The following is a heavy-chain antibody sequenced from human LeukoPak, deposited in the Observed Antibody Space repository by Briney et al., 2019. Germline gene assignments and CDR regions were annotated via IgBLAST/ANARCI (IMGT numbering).Heavy chain of an antibody. CDR1: GGSISSYY. CDR3: ARVDRDTMVRGVISAFDI. CDR2: IYYSGST. V-gene: IGHV4-59*12. D-gene: IGHD3-10*01. Sequence: PSETLSLTCTVSGGSISSYYWSWIRQPPGKGLEWIGYIYYSGSTNYNPSLKSRVTISVDTSKNQFSLKLSTVTAADTAVYYCARVDRDTMVRGVISAFDIWGQGTMVTVSS. J-gene: IGHJ3*02.